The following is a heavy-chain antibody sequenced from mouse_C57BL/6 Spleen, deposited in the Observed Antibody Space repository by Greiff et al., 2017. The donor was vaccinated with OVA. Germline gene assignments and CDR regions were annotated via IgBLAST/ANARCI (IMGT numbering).Heavy chain of an antibody. D-gene: IGHD2-4*01. J-gene: IGHJ3*01. CDR1: GFTFSDYG. Sequence: EVMLVESGGGLVKPGGSLKLSCAASGFTFSDYGMHWVRQAPEKGLEWVAYISSGSSTIYYADTVKGRFTISRDNAKNTLFLQMTSLRSEDTAMYYCARPIYYDYDAWFAYWGQGTLVTVSA. CDR2: ISSGSSTI. V-gene: IGHV5-17*01. CDR3: ARPIYYDYDAWFAY.